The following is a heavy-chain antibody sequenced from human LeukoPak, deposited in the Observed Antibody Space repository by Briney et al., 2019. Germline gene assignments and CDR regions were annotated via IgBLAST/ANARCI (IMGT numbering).Heavy chain of an antibody. Sequence: SQTLSLTCTVSGDSISSGDYYWTWIRQPPGKGLEWIGQIIHSGTSNYNPSLKSRVTMSLDTSKNQFSLNLSSVTAADTAVYYCVRGGRNNWNAPNYYFDFWGQGTLVTVSS. J-gene: IGHJ4*02. CDR2: IIHSGTS. V-gene: IGHV4-30-4*08. CDR3: VRGGRNNWNAPNYYFDF. CDR1: GDSISSGDYY. D-gene: IGHD1-1*01.